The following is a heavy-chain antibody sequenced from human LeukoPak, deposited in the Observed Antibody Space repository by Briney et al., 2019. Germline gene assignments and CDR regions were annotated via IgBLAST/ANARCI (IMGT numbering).Heavy chain of an antibody. D-gene: IGHD5-18*01. Sequence: PGGSLRLSCAASGFTFSSHSMNWVRQAPGKGLEWVSSISSSSSYIYYADSVKGRFTISRDNAKNSLYLQMNSLRAEGTAVYYCARYSYGSYWYFDLWGRGTLVTVSS. CDR2: ISSSSSYI. CDR3: ARYSYGSYWYFDL. J-gene: IGHJ2*01. V-gene: IGHV3-21*01. CDR1: GFTFSSHS.